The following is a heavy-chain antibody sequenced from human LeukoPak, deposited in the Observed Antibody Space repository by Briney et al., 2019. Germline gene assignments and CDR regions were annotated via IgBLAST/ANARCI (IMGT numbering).Heavy chain of an antibody. Sequence: AGGSLRLSCAASGFTFSTYAMSWVRQAPGKGLEWVSAISGSGGSTNYADSVKGRFTISRDNSKNTLYLQMNSLRAEDTAVYYCAKDLRSLYESGNYGWFDPWGQGALVTVSS. CDR3: AKDLRSLYESGNYGWFDP. J-gene: IGHJ5*02. CDR1: GFTFSTYA. D-gene: IGHD3-10*01. V-gene: IGHV3-23*01. CDR2: ISGSGGST.